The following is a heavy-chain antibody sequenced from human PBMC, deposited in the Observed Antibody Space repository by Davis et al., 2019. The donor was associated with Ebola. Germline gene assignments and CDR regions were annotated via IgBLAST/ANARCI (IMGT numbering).Heavy chain of an antibody. V-gene: IGHV3-23*01. Sequence: GESLKLSCAASGFIFSSYAMSWVRQAPGKGLEWVSSISVRSITYHADSVKGRFTISRDNSKNTLYLQMNSLRAEDTAVYYCAKVHPPTTVTTGWFDPWDQGTLVTVSS. CDR3: AKVHPPTTVTTGWFDP. D-gene: IGHD4-17*01. CDR2: ISVRSIT. J-gene: IGHJ5*02. CDR1: GFIFSSYA.